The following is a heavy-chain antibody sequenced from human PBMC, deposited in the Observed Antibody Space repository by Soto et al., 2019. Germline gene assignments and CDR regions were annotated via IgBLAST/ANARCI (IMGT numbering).Heavy chain of an antibody. J-gene: IGHJ5*02. CDR2: IYHSGST. V-gene: IGHV4-4*02. CDR3: ASRNSSSWYYNWFDP. D-gene: IGHD6-13*01. Sequence: SETLSLTCAVSSGSISSSNWWSWVRQPPGKGLEWIGEIYHSGSTNYNPSLKSRVTISVDKSKNQFSLKLSSVTAADTAVYYCASRNSSSWYYNWFDPWGQGTLVTVSS. CDR1: SGSISSSNW.